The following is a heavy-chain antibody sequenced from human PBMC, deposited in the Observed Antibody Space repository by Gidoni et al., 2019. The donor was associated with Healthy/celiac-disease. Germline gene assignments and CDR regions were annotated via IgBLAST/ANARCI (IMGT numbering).Heavy chain of an antibody. Sequence: QVTLNESGPVLVKPTETITLTCTVSGFSLSNARMGVSWIRQPPGKALEWLAHIISNDEKSYSTSLKSSLTIAKDTYKRQVVLTMTNMDLVDTATYYCARILVLSYPPIEAFDIWGQGTMVTVSA. J-gene: IGHJ3*02. D-gene: IGHD2-2*01. CDR1: GFSLSNARMG. V-gene: IGHV2-26*01. CDR2: IISNDEK. CDR3: ARILVLSYPPIEAFDI.